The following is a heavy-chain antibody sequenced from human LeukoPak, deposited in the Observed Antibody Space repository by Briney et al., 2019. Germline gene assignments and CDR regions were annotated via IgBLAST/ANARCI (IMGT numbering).Heavy chain of an antibody. CDR3: VYGDYGVFDY. CDR1: GYSISSDYY. CDR2: IHHSGNT. V-gene: IGHV4-38-2*01. Sequence: SETLSLTCAVSGYSISSDYYWGWIRQPPGKGLEWIGSIHHSGNTYYSPSLKSRVTISVDTSKNQFSLKLSSVTAADTAVYYCVYGDYGVFDYWGQGTLVTVSS. D-gene: IGHD4-17*01. J-gene: IGHJ4*02.